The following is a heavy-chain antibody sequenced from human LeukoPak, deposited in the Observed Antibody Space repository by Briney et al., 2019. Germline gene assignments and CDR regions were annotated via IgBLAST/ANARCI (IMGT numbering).Heavy chain of an antibody. D-gene: IGHD6-19*01. CDR1: GGSVSSGSYY. CDR3: ARGGSGGSGLYSGAFDI. J-gene: IGHJ3*02. Sequence: PSETLSLTCTVSGGSVSSGSYYWSWIRQPPGKGLECIGYIYYTGSTNYNPSLKSRATISADTSKNQFSLKLSSVTAADTAVYYCARGGSGGSGLYSGAFDIWGQGTMVTVSS. CDR2: IYYTGST. V-gene: IGHV4-61*01.